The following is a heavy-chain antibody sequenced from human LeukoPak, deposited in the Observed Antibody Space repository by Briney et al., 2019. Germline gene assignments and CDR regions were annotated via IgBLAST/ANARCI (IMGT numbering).Heavy chain of an antibody. V-gene: IGHV3-74*01. J-gene: IGHJ4*02. Sequence: GGSLRLSCAASGFTFSSYWMHWVRQAPGEGLVWVSRIKSDGSVTWYADSVKGRFTISRDNAKNTLYLQMNSLRDEDTAVYFCARDHDAVGTTIDHWGQGTLVTVSS. CDR2: IKSDGSVT. CDR3: ARDHDAVGTTIDH. CDR1: GFTFSSYW. D-gene: IGHD1-14*01.